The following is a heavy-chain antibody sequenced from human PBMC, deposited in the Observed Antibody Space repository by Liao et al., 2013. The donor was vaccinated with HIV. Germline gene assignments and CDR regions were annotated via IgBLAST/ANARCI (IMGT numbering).Heavy chain of an antibody. CDR2: IYTSGST. D-gene: IGHD1-1*01. CDR1: GGSISSYY. V-gene: IGHV4-59*10. J-gene: IGHJ6*03. Sequence: QVQLQQWGAGLLKPSETLSLTCTVSGGSISSYYWSWIRQPAGKGLEWIGRIYTSGSTNYNPSLKSRVTMSVDTSKNQFSLKLSSVTAADTAVYYCARDWGTGNYYYYYMDVWGKGTTVTVSS. CDR3: ARDWGTGNYYYYYMDV.